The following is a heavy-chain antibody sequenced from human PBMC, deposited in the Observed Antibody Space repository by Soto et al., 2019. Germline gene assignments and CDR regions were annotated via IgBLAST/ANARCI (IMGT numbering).Heavy chain of an antibody. J-gene: IGHJ4*02. CDR3: AKDKQRDLLWLAESEGAFDY. D-gene: IGHD3-10*01. V-gene: IGHV3-30*18. CDR1: GFTFSSYG. Sequence: QAQLVESGGGVVQPGRSLRLSCAASGFTFSSYGIHWVRQAPGRGLEWVAFISNDGSNTYYADSVKGRFTISREDSKNTLLLHMNSLRAEDTAVYYCAKDKQRDLLWLAESEGAFDYWGQGALVTVSS. CDR2: ISNDGSNT.